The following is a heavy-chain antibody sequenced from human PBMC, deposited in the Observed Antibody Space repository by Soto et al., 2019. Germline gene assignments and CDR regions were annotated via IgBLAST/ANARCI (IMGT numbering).Heavy chain of an antibody. V-gene: IGHV1-18*01. CDR2: ISGYNGDT. CDR3: AKNGHPPYYYYGMDV. CDR1: GYSFTTYD. Sequence: QGLLVQSGAEVKQPGASVKVSCKASGYSFTTYDISWVRQAPGQGLEWMGWISGYNGDTNNAQKIQDRVTMTLDRSTTPAYLELRSLTSDDTAVYYCAKNGHPPYYYYGMDVWGQGTTVTVSS. D-gene: IGHD2-8*01. J-gene: IGHJ6*02.